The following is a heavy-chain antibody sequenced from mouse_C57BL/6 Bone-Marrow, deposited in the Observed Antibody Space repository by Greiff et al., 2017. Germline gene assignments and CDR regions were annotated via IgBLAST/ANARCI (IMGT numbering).Heavy chain of an antibody. CDR3: ARDSIHYYGSSYDYYAMDY. CDR1: GYSITSGYY. CDR2: ISYDGSN. Sequence: VQLKESGPGLVKPSQSLSLTCSVTGYSITSGYYWNWIRQFPGNKLEWMGYISYDGSNNYNPSLKNRISITRDTSKNQFFLKLNSVTTEDTATYYCARDSIHYYGSSYDYYAMDYWGQGTSVTVSS. J-gene: IGHJ4*01. V-gene: IGHV3-6*01. D-gene: IGHD1-1*01.